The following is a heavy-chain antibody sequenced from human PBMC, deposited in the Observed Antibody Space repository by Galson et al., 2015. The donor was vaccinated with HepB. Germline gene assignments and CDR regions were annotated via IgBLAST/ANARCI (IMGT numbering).Heavy chain of an antibody. V-gene: IGHV1-46*04. CDR3: AREREEARIQLCLHY. J-gene: IGHJ4*02. D-gene: IGHD5-18*01. CDR1: GYTFTSYY. CDR2: INPSGGST. Sequence: SVKVSCKASGYTFTSYYMHWVRQAPGQGLEWMGVINPSGGSTSYAQKLQGRVTMTRDTSTSTVYMELSSLRSDDTAVYYCAREREEARIQLCLHYWGQGTLVTVSS.